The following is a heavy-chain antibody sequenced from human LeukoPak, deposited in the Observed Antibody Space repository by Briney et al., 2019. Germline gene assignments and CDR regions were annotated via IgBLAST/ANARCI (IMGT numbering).Heavy chain of an antibody. CDR2: IYYSGST. CDR1: GGSISSGDYY. J-gene: IGHJ4*02. D-gene: IGHD3-22*01. V-gene: IGHV4-30-4*01. Sequence: SETLSLTCTVSGGSISSGDYYWSWIRQPPGKGLEWIGYIYYSGSTYYNPSLKSRVTISVDTSKNQFSLKLSSVTAADTAVYYCARGYYYDSSGYYFDYWGRGTLVTVSS. CDR3: ARGYYYDSSGYYFDY.